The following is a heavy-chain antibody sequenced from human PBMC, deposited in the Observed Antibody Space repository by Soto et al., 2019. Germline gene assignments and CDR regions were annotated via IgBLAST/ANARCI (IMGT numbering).Heavy chain of an antibody. CDR2: IIPILGIA. Sequence: SVKVSCKASGGTFSSYTISWVRQAPGQGLEWMGRIIPILGIANYAQKFQGRVTITADKSTSTAYMELSSLRSEDTAVYYCARDTYYDILTGYPVRSYYYGVDVWGQGTTVTVSS. D-gene: IGHD3-9*01. J-gene: IGHJ6*02. CDR3: ARDTYYDILTGYPVRSYYYGVDV. CDR1: GGTFSSYT. V-gene: IGHV1-69*04.